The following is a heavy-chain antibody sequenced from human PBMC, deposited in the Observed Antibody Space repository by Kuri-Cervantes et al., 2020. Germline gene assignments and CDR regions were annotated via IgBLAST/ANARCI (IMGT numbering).Heavy chain of an antibody. CDR2: IYHSGST. J-gene: IGHJ4*02. D-gene: IGHD4-17*01. Sequence: SETLSLTCTVSGGAISSSSYSWSWIRQPPGKGLEWIGYIYHSGSTYYNPSLKSRVTISVDRSKNQFSLKLSSVTAADTAVYYCARGDYGDPLDYWGQGTLVTVSS. CDR1: GGAISSSSYS. CDR3: ARGDYGDPLDY. V-gene: IGHV4-30-2*01.